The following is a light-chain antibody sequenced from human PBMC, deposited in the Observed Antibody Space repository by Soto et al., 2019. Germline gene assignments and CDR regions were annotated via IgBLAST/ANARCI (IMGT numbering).Light chain of an antibody. J-gene: IGLJ2*01. CDR3: CSFGGSGAFVV. CDR2: EAT. Sequence: QSALTQPASVSGSPGQSLTISCTGVSCDVESYDLVSWYQQHPGKTPKLLIYEATKRPSGVSNRFSASKSGTSASLTISGLQDEDESDYYCCSFGGSGAFVVLGGGTKLTVL. CDR1: SCDVESYDL. V-gene: IGLV2-23*02.